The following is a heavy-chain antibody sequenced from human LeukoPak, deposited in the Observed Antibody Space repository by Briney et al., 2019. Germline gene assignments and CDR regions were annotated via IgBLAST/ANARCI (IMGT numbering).Heavy chain of an antibody. CDR3: ARRRPYYDCSGYHYYFDY. D-gene: IGHD3-22*01. Sequence: SETLSLTCAVYGGSFSGYYWSWIRQPPGKGLEWIGEINHSGSTNYNQSLKSRVTISVDTSKNQFSLKLSSVTAADTAVYYCARRRPYYDCSGYHYYFDYWGQGTLVTVSS. CDR1: GGSFSGYY. V-gene: IGHV4-34*01. CDR2: INHSGST. J-gene: IGHJ4*02.